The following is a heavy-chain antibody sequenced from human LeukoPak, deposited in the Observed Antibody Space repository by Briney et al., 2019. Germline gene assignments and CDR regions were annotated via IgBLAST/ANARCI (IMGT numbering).Heavy chain of an antibody. D-gene: IGHD3-3*01. CDR3: ARAVYDFWSGYYTDY. Sequence: SETLSLTCTVSGGSISGSTGHWGWIRQPPGKGLEWIGYIYYSGSTNYNPSLKSRVTISVDTSKNQFSLKLSSVTAADTAVYYCARAVYDFWSGYYTDYWGQGTLVTVSS. V-gene: IGHV4-61*05. CDR2: IYYSGST. J-gene: IGHJ4*02. CDR1: GGSISGSTGH.